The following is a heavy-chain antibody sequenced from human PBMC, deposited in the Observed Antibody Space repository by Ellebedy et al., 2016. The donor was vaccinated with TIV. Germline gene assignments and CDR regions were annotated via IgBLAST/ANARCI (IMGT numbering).Heavy chain of an antibody. Sequence: MPSETLSLTCAVYGGSFSGYYWSWIRQPPGKGLEWIGEINHSGSTNYNPSLKSRVTISVDTSKNQFSLKLSSVTAADTAVYYCARENWKCTTTSCYGDFDYWGRGTLVTVSS. V-gene: IGHV4-34*01. CDR1: GGSFSGYY. CDR3: ARENWKCTTTSCYGDFDY. J-gene: IGHJ4*02. D-gene: IGHD2-2*01. CDR2: INHSGST.